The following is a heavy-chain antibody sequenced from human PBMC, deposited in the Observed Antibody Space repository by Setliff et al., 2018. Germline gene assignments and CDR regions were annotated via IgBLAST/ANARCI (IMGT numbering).Heavy chain of an antibody. CDR3: ARTCSGSGCYAGLES. CDR2: IYSSDGGNT. Sequence: PGGSLRLSCAASGFTFSIYAMTWVRQAPGKGLEWVSVIYSSDGGNTYYVNSVKGRFTISRDNSKNTLYLQMNSLRPEDTAVYYCARTCSGSGCYAGLESWGQGTPVTVSS. D-gene: IGHD2-15*01. V-gene: IGHV3-23*05. CDR1: GFTFSIYA. J-gene: IGHJ4*02.